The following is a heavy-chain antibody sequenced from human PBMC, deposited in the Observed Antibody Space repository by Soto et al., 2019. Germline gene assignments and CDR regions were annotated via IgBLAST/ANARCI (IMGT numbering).Heavy chain of an antibody. J-gene: IGHJ6*02. V-gene: IGHV5-51*01. CDR3: ARHIRRYCSSTSCPLYGMDV. D-gene: IGHD2-2*01. Sequence: GESLRIYCKGSGYSFTSYWIGWVRQMPGKGLEWMGIIYPGDSDTRYSPSFQGQVTISADKSISTAYLQWSSLKASDTAMYYCARHIRRYCSSTSCPLYGMDVWGQGTTVTVSS. CDR2: IYPGDSDT. CDR1: GYSFTSYW.